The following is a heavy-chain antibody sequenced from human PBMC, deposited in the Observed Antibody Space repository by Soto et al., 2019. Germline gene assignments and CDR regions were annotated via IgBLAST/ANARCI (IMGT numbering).Heavy chain of an antibody. J-gene: IGHJ6*02. V-gene: IGHV3-33*01. D-gene: IGHD2-2*01. CDR3: ARDSGGVPAANSDYGMDV. Sequence: GGSLRLSCAASGFTFSSYSMHWVRQAPGKGLEWVAVIWYDGSNKYYADSVKGRFTISRDNSKNTLYLQMNSLRAEDTAVYYCARDSGGVPAANSDYGMDVWGQGTTVTVSS. CDR2: IWYDGSNK. CDR1: GFTFSSYS.